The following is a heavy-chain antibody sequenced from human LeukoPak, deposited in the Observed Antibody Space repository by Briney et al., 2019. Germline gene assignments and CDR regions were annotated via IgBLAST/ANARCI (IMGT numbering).Heavy chain of an antibody. Sequence: SETLSLTCTVSGGSISSSSYYWGWIRQPPGKGLEWIGSIYYSGSTYYNPSLKSRVTISVDTSKNQFSLKLSSVTAADTAVYYCASRPPVEMAIDYWGQGTLVTVSS. V-gene: IGHV4-39*01. CDR1: GGSISSSSYY. J-gene: IGHJ4*02. CDR2: IYYSGST. CDR3: ASRPPVEMAIDY. D-gene: IGHD5-24*01.